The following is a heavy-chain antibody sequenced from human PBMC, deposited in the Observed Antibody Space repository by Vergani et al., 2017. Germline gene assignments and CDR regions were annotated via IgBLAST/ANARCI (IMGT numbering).Heavy chain of an antibody. CDR3: ARGGILSQQLNRGAFDI. CDR1: GGSVSSGSYY. D-gene: IGHD6-13*01. J-gene: IGHJ3*02. Sequence: QVQLQESGPGLVKPSETLSLTCTVSGGSVSSGSYYWSWIRQPPGKGLEWIGYIYYSGRTNYNPSLKSRVTISVDTSKNQFSLKLSSVTAADTAVYYCARGGILSQQLNRGAFDIWGQGTMVTVSS. CDR2: IYYSGRT. V-gene: IGHV4-61*01.